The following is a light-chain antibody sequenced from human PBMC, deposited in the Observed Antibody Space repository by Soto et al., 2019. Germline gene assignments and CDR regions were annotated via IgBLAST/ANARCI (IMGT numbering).Light chain of an antibody. CDR3: QTSHSGLIGLI. CDR1: NSNIGSDYG. V-gene: IGLV1-40*01. Sequence: QAVVTQPPSVSGAPGQRVTISCTGTNSNIGSDYGVHWYQQFPGTAPKLLIYGNSNRPSGVPDRFSGSKSGTSASLAITGLQADDEADYYCQTSHSGLIGLIFGTGTKVTVL. CDR2: GNS. J-gene: IGLJ1*01.